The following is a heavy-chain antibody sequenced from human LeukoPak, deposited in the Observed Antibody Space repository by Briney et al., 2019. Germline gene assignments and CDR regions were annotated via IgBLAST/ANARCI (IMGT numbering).Heavy chain of an antibody. D-gene: IGHD3-10*01. V-gene: IGHV3-53*01. CDR3: AREGIWFGEHLIDY. Sequence: GGSLRLSCAASGFTFSSNYMSWVRQAPGKGLEWVSVIYSGGSTYYADSVKGRFTISRDNSKNTLYLQMNSLRAEDTAVYYCAREGIWFGEHLIDYWGQGTLVTVSS. CDR2: IYSGGST. J-gene: IGHJ4*02. CDR1: GFTFSSNY.